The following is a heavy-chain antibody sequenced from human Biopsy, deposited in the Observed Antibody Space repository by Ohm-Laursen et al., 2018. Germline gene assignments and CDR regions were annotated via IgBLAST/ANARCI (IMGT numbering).Heavy chain of an antibody. J-gene: IGHJ4*02. V-gene: IGHV4-59*08. D-gene: IGHD3-10*01. CDR1: GDSITRSY. Sequence: SETLSLTCTLSGDSITRSYWSWIRQSPGKGLEWIGHVFDRGTTNYNPSDRGEVTMSDDTSKKQFSLKMTSLTAADTAIYYCAHGSGSYYKWDFWGRGILVTVSS. CDR2: VFDRGTT. CDR3: AHGSGSYYKWDF.